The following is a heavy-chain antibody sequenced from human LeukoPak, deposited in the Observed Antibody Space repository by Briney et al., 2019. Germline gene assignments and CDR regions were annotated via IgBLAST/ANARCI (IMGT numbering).Heavy chain of an antibody. D-gene: IGHD3-16*01. Sequence: ASVKVSCKVSGYTFTDYYMHWVKQAPGKGLEWMGLVDPEDGETIYAEKFQGRVTITADTSTDTAYMELSSLRSEDTAVYYCATGTRGSNGIWSDPWGQGTLVTVSS. CDR2: VDPEDGET. CDR1: GYTFTDYY. CDR3: ATGTRGSNGIWSDP. V-gene: IGHV1-69-2*01. J-gene: IGHJ5*02.